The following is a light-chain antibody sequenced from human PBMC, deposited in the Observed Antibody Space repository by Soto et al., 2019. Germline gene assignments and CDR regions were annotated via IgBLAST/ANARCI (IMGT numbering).Light chain of an antibody. CDR3: QQRSNWPLT. J-gene: IGKJ3*01. V-gene: IGKV3-11*01. Sequence: EIVLTQSPATLSLSPGERATLSCRASQSVSTYLAWYQQKPGQAPRLLIYDASNRAPGIPARFSGSGSGTDFTLTISSLEPEDFAVYYCQQRSNWPLTFGPGTKVDI. CDR2: DAS. CDR1: QSVSTY.